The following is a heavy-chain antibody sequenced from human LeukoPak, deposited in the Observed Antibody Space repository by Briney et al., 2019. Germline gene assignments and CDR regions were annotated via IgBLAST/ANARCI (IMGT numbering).Heavy chain of an antibody. V-gene: IGHV4-31*03. CDR2: IYYSGST. CDR3: ARGTREEGTPGPVDY. CDR1: GGSIGSGGYY. D-gene: IGHD3-10*01. Sequence: SETLSLTCTVSGGSIGSGGYYWSWIRQHPGKGLEWIGYIYYSGSTYYNPSLKSRVTISVDTSKNQFSLKLSSVTAADTAVYYCARGTREEGTPGPVDYWGQGTLVTVSS. J-gene: IGHJ4*02.